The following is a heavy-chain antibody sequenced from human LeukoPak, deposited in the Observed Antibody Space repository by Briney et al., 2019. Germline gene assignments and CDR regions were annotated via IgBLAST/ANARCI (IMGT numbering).Heavy chain of an antibody. CDR3: ARGPWGVASDY. J-gene: IGHJ4*02. CDR1: GYTFTGYY. CDR2: INPNSGGT. V-gene: IGHV1-2*02. D-gene: IGHD3-16*01. Sequence: GPVKVSCKASGYTFTGYYMHWVRQAPGQGLEWMGWINPNSGGTNYAQKFQGRVTMTRDTSISTAYMELSRLRSDDAAVYYCARGPWGVASDYWGQGTLVTVSS.